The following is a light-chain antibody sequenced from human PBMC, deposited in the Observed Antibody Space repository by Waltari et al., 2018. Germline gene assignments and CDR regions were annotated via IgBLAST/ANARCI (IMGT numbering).Light chain of an antibody. CDR3: QQASSFPIT. V-gene: IGKV1-12*01. CDR1: QGINRW. CDR2: SAS. Sequence: DIQMTQSPSSVSASVGDRVTITCRGCQGINRWLAWYQQEPGKAPKLLIYSASTLYSGVASRCSGSGSGTDCTLTISSLQPEDFAPYYCQQASSFPITFGQGTRLEIK. J-gene: IGKJ5*01.